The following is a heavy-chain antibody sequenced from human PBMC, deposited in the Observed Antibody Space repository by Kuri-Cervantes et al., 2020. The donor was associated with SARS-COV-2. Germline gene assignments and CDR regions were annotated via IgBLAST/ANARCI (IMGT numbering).Heavy chain of an antibody. D-gene: IGHD3-10*02. Sequence: SVKVSCKASGGTFSSYAISWVRQAPGQGLEWMRRIIPIFGIANYAQKFQGRVTITADKSTSTAYMELSSLRSEDTAVYYCARQLETTMLYYFDYWGQGTLVTVSS. CDR2: IIPIFGIA. V-gene: IGHV1-69*04. J-gene: IGHJ4*02. CDR1: GGTFSSYA. CDR3: ARQLETTMLYYFDY.